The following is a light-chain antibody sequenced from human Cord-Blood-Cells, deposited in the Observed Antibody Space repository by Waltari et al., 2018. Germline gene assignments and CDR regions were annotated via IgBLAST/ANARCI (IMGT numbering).Light chain of an antibody. V-gene: IGLV2-11*01. CDR3: CSYAGSYTVV. CDR1: SSAGGGYNH. J-gene: IGLJ2*01. CDR2: DVS. Sequence: QSALTQPRSVSGSPGPSVPIPCTGTSSAGGGYNHVSWYQQHPGKAPKLMIYDVSKRPSGVPDRFSGSKSGNTASLTISGLQAEDEADYYCCSYAGSYTVVFGGGTKLTVL.